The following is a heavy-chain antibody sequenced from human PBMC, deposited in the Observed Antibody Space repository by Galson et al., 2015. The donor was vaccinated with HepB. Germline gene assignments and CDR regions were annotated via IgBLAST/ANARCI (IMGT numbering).Heavy chain of an antibody. CDR1: GFTFSSYW. D-gene: IGHD6-6*01. V-gene: IGHV3-74*01. Sequence: SLRLSCAASGFTFSSYWMHWVRQAPGKGLVWVSRINSDGSSTSYADSVKGRFTISRDNAKNTLYLQMNSLRAEDTAVYYCARVTPFEYSSPHGLCDAFDIWGQGTMVTVSS. CDR3: ARVTPFEYSSPHGLCDAFDI. J-gene: IGHJ3*02. CDR2: INSDGSST.